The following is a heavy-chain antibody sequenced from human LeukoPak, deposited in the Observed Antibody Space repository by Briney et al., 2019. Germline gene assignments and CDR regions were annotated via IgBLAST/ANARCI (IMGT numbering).Heavy chain of an antibody. CDR1: GFTFTSYA. CDR3: AKSGLNRFDY. Sequence: GGSLRLSCAASGFTFTSYAMSWVRQAPGKGLEWVSGISGSGSGGSTYYADSVKGRFTISRDNSKNTLYLQMNSLRAEDTAVYYCAKSGLNRFDYWGQGTLVTVSS. D-gene: IGHD1-14*01. J-gene: IGHJ4*02. CDR2: ISGSGSGGST. V-gene: IGHV3-23*01.